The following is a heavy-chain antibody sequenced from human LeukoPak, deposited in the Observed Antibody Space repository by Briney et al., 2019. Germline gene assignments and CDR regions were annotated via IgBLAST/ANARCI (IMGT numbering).Heavy chain of an antibody. CDR3: ARAAGYSSNWYEY. D-gene: IGHD6-13*01. Sequence: GGSLRLSCAASGFSFDDYGVSWVRQAPGKGLEWVSGINWNGDKIGYADSVKGRFTISRDNAKNSLYLQMNSLRAEDTALYYCARAAGYSSNWYEYWGQGTLVTVSS. J-gene: IGHJ4*02. V-gene: IGHV3-20*04. CDR1: GFSFDDYG. CDR2: INWNGDKI.